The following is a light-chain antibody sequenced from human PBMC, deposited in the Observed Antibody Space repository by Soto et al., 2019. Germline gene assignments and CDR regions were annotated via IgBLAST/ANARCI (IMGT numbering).Light chain of an antibody. Sequence: QSALTQPASVSGSPGQAITISCTGASSDVGGYPYVSWYQQHPGKAPKVIIYGVTDRPSGVSNRFSGSKSGNTASLTISGLQAEDEADYYCSSYTPSTILFGGGTKVTVL. J-gene: IGLJ2*01. V-gene: IGLV2-14*01. CDR1: SSDVGGYPY. CDR3: SSYTPSTIL. CDR2: GVT.